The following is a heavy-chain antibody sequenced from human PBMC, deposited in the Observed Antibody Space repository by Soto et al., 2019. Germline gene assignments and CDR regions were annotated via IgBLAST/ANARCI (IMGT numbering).Heavy chain of an antibody. V-gene: IGHV4-34*01. Sequence: QVQLQQWGAGLLKPSETLSLTCAVYGGSLSGYYWSWIRQPPGQGLEWIGEINPSGSTSYIPSLESRVIMSVDTSKHQFSLRLSSVTAADTAVYYCARGLLGGAAAWGQGSLVTVSS. CDR3: ARGLLGGAAA. CDR1: GGSLSGYY. J-gene: IGHJ5*02. D-gene: IGHD3-16*01. CDR2: INPSGST.